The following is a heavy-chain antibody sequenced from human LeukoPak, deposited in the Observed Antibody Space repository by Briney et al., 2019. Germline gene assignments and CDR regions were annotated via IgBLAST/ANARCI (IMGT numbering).Heavy chain of an antibody. CDR2: INPNNGGT. Sequence: ASVKVSCKASGYTFTSYDINWVRQAPGQGLEWMGWINPNNGGTKYAQKFQGRVTMTRDTSISTAYMELTRLRSDDMAVYYCARDGWYISYMDVWGKGTTVTVSS. CDR3: ARDGWYISYMDV. CDR1: GYTFTSYD. D-gene: IGHD6-19*01. V-gene: IGHV1-2*02. J-gene: IGHJ6*03.